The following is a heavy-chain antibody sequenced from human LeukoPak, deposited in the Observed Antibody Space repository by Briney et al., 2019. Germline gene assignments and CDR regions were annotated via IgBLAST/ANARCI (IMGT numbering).Heavy chain of an antibody. CDR1: GYTFKSYA. CDR3: ARNPGRWLQLYYFDY. J-gene: IGHJ4*02. V-gene: IGHV7-4-1*02. CDR2: INTNTGNP. Sequence: GASVKVSCKASGYTFKSYAMNWVRQAPGQGLECLGWINTNTGNPTYAQGFTGRFVFSLDTSVSTAYLQISSLKAEDTAVYYCARNPGRWLQLYYFDYWGQGTLVTVSS. D-gene: IGHD5-24*01.